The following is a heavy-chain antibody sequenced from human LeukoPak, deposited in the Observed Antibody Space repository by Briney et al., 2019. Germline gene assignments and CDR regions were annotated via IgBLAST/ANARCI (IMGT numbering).Heavy chain of an antibody. CDR2: IYYSGST. Sequence: SETLSLTCTVSGGSISSYYWSWIRQPPGKGLEWIGYIYYSGSTNYNPSLKSRVTISVDTSKNQLSLKLSSVTAADTAVYYCASTSTVEMATIYYFDYWGQGTLVTVSS. CDR1: GGSISSYY. V-gene: IGHV4-59*08. D-gene: IGHD5-24*01. J-gene: IGHJ4*02. CDR3: ASTSTVEMATIYYFDY.